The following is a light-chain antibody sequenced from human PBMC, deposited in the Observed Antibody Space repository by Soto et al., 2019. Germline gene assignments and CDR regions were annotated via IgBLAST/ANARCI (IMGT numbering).Light chain of an antibody. CDR2: AAS. J-gene: IGKJ1*01. Sequence: DLQMTQSPSSLSASVGDRVTITCRASQSISSYLNWYQQKPGKAPKLLIYAASSLQSGVPSRFSGSGSGTDFILTISNLQPQDFATYFCQQSYTTPRTFGQGTKVEIK. CDR1: QSISSY. CDR3: QQSYTTPRT. V-gene: IGKV1-39*01.